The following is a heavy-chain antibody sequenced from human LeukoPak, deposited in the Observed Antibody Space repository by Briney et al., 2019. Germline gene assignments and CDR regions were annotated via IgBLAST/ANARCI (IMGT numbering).Heavy chain of an antibody. V-gene: IGHV3-21*01. D-gene: IGHD3-10*01. CDR1: GFTFSSYS. J-gene: IGHJ4*02. Sequence: GGSVRLSCAASGFTFSSYSMNWVRQAPGKGVEWVSAISSSSRYIYYADSVKRRFTISRDNANISLYLQMNSLRAEDTAVYYCARGLWFGELFRGSQPNWGQGTLVTVSS. CDR2: ISSSSRYI. CDR3: ARGLWFGELFRGSQPN.